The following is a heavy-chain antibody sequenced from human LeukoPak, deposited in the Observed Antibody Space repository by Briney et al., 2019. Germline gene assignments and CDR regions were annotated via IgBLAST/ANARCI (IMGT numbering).Heavy chain of an antibody. CDR1: GFTVSSNY. D-gene: IGHD6-13*01. V-gene: IGHV3-53*01. CDR2: IYSGGST. CDR3: ARMRGTYSSMMWFDP. J-gene: IGHJ5*02. Sequence: GGSLRLSCAASGFTVSSNYMSWVRQAPGKGLVWVSVIYSGGSTYYADSVKGRFTISRDNSKNTLYLQMNSLRAEDTAVYYCARMRGTYSSMMWFDPWGQGTLVTVSS.